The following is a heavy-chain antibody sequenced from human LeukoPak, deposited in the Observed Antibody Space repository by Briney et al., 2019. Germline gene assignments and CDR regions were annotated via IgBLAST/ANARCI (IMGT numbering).Heavy chain of an antibody. V-gene: IGHV4-4*07. CDR3: ARDRRDLYGENDAFDI. CDR1: GGSIRSYS. Sequence: SETLSLTCTVSGGSIRSYSWSWIRQPAGKGLEWIGRIYTSGSTNYNPSLKSRVTMSVDTSKNQISLKLSSVTAADTAMYYYARDRRDLYGENDAFDIWGQGTMVTVSS. J-gene: IGHJ3*02. D-gene: IGHD3-10*01. CDR2: IYTSGST.